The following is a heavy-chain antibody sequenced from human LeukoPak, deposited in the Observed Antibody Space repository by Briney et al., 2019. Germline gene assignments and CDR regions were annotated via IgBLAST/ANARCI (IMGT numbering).Heavy chain of an antibody. CDR2: ISNNGGYT. CDR3: AKQLGYCSDGSCYFPY. Sequence: GGSLRLSCAASGFTFSNVWMDWVRQAPGKGLEWVSAISNNGGYTYYADSVQGPFTISRDNSKSTLCLQMNSLRAEDTAVYYCAKQLGYCSDGSCYFPYWGQGTLVTVSS. J-gene: IGHJ4*02. CDR1: GFTFSNVW. V-gene: IGHV3-23*01. D-gene: IGHD2-15*01.